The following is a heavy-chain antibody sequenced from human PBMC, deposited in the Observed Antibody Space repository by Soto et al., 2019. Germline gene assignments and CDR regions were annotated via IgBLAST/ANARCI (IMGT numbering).Heavy chain of an antibody. J-gene: IGHJ4*02. CDR2: ISRDGSLK. V-gene: IGHV3-30-3*01. CDR3: ARDWNHGDLDY. CDR1: GFTFIDYA. Sequence: PGGSLRLSCATSGFTFIDYAMHWVRQAPGKGLEWVAFISRDGSLKYYTDSVKGRFTISRDDSRGTVYLQMNSPRSDDTAVYYCARDWNHGDLDYWGQGTLVTVSS. D-gene: IGHD1-1*01.